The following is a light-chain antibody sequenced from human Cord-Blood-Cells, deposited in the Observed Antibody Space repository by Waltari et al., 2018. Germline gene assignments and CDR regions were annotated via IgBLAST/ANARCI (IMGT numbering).Light chain of an antibody. V-gene: IGKV4-1*01. CDR1: KSVLYSSNNKNY. CDR3: QQYYSTPWT. CDR2: WAS. J-gene: IGKJ1*01. Sequence: PDTTAVLVRARASSKCKYSKSVLYSSNNKNYLAWYQQKPGQPPKLLIYWASTRESGVPDRFSGSGSGTDFTLTISSLQAEDVAVYYCQQYYSTPWTFGQGTKVEIK.